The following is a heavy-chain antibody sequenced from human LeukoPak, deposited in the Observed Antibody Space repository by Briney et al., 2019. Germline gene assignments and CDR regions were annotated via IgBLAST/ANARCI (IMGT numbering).Heavy chain of an antibody. J-gene: IGHJ4*02. V-gene: IGHV3-21*01. CDR1: GFTFSSYS. Sequence: GRSLRLSCAASGFTFSSYSMNWVRQAPGKGLEWVSSISSSSSYIYYADSVKGRFTISRDNAKNSLYLQMNSLRAEDTAVYYCARAITYYDSSGYYSKDYFDYWGQGTLVTVSS. CDR2: ISSSSSYI. CDR3: ARAITYYDSSGYYSKDYFDY. D-gene: IGHD3-22*01.